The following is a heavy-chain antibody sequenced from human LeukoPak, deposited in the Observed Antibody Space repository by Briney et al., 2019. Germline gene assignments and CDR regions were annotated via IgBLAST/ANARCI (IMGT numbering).Heavy chain of an antibody. CDR2: IYYSGST. CDR1: GGSISSSSYY. D-gene: IGHD3-10*01. V-gene: IGHV4-39*07. CDR3: ARDQGDYYGSGSNNWFDP. Sequence: SETLSLTCTVSGGSISSSSYYWGWIRQPPGKGLERIGSIYYSGSTYYNPSLKSRVTISVDTSKNQFSLKLISVTAADTAVYYCARDQGDYYGSGSNNWFDPWGQGTLVTVSS. J-gene: IGHJ5*02.